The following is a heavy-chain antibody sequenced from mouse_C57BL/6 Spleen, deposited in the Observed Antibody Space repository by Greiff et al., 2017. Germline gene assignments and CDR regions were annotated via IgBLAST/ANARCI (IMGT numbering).Heavy chain of an antibody. CDR1: GFSLSTSGMG. CDR3: ARRGDYDEGWFAY. V-gene: IGHV8-12*01. J-gene: IGHJ3*01. CDR2: IYWDDDK. Sequence: QVQLKESGPGILQSSQTLSLTCSFSGFSLSTSGMGVSWIRQPSGKGLEWLAHIYWDDDKPYNPSLKSRLTISKDTSRNQVFLKITSVDTADTATYYCARRGDYDEGWFAYWGQGTLVTVSA. D-gene: IGHD2-4*01.